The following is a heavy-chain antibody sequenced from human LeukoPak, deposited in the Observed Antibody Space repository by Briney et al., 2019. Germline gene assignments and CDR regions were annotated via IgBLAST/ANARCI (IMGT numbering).Heavy chain of an antibody. CDR3: TSDPRIGRYFDY. D-gene: IGHD1-26*01. J-gene: IGHJ4*02. CDR2: VKSKTAGGTT. CDR1: GFTFNNAW. Sequence: GGSLRLSCAASGFTFNNAWMNWVRQVPGKGLEWVGCVKSKTAGGTTDYAAPVKGRFTISTDDSENTLYLQMNSLKTEDTAVYYCTSDPRIGRYFDYWGQGTLVTVSS. V-gene: IGHV3-15*01.